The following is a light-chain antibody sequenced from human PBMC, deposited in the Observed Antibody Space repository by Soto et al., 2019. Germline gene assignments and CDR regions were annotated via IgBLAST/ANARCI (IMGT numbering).Light chain of an antibody. CDR3: QQRGSWPHSIT. Sequence: EVVLTQSPATLSLSPGDRATLSWGASQSVSHALAWYQQKPGKAPRLLIHDASSRATGIPARLSGSGSEKDFTLTISSLETEDFAVYYCQQRGSWPHSITFGHGTRLEIK. CDR2: DAS. J-gene: IGKJ5*01. V-gene: IGKV3-11*01. CDR1: QSVSHA.